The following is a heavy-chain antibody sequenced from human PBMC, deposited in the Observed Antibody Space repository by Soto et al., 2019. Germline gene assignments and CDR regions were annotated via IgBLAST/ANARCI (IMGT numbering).Heavy chain of an antibody. Sequence: GGSLRLSCAASGFTFSSYAMSWVRQAPGKGLEWVSAISGSGGSTYYADSVKGRFTISRDNPKNTLYLQMNSLRAEDTAVYYCAKEAHYYDSSGYYLYYFDYWGQGTLVTVSS. CDR2: ISGSGGST. D-gene: IGHD3-22*01. J-gene: IGHJ4*02. V-gene: IGHV3-23*01. CDR1: GFTFSSYA. CDR3: AKEAHYYDSSGYYLYYFDY.